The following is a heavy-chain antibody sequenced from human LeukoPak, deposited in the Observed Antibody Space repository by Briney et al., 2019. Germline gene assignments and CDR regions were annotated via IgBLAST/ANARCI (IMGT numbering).Heavy chain of an antibody. CDR1: GFTFSSYS. CDR2: ISSSSSTI. D-gene: IGHD5-12*01. J-gene: IGHJ4*02. CDR3: ARDATISTWLRYYFDY. V-gene: IGHV3-48*02. Sequence: PGGSLRLSCAASGFTFSSYSMNWVRQAPGKGLEWVSYISSSSSTIYYADSVKGRFTISRDNAKNSLYLQMNSLRDEDTAVYYCARDATISTWLRYYFDYWGQGTLVTVS.